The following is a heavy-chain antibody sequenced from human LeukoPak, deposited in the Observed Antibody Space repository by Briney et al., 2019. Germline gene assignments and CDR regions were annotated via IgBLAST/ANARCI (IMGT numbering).Heavy chain of an antibody. CDR3: ARDGDSSPTVIGFGYFDY. CDR2: IIPILGIA. CDR1: GGTFSSYA. J-gene: IGHJ4*02. Sequence: ASVKVSCKASGGTFSSYAISWVRQAPGQGLEWMGRIIPILGIANYAQKFQGRVTITAGKSTSTAYMELSSLRSEDTAVYYCARDGDSSPTVIGFGYFDYWGQGTLVTVSS. V-gene: IGHV1-69*04. D-gene: IGHD3-22*01.